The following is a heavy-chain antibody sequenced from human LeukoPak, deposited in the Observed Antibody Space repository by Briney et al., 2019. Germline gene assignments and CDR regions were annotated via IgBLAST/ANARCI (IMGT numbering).Heavy chain of an antibody. CDR2: INPNSGGT. J-gene: IGHJ5*02. CDR3: ARVRSYGYCSSTSCHRGWFDP. D-gene: IGHD2-2*01. CDR1: GYTLTGYY. V-gene: IGHV1-2*02. Sequence: ASVKVSCKASGYTLTGYYMHWVRQAPGQGLEWMGWINPNSGGTNYAQKFQGRVTLTRDTSISTAYMELSRLRSDDTAVYYCARVRSYGYCSSTSCHRGWFDPWGQGTLVTVSS.